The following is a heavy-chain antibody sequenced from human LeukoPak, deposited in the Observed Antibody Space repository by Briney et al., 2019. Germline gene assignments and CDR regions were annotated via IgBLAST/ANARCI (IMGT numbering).Heavy chain of an antibody. CDR1: GGSISSSSYY. J-gene: IGHJ4*02. D-gene: IGHD3-10*01. Sequence: PSETLSLTCTVSGGSISSSSYYWGWIRQPPGKGLEWIGSIYYSGSTNYNPFLKSRVTISVDTSKNQFSLKLSSVTAADTAVYYCARAGYGSGSYDYWGQGTLVTVSS. V-gene: IGHV4-39*07. CDR2: IYYSGST. CDR3: ARAGYGSGSYDY.